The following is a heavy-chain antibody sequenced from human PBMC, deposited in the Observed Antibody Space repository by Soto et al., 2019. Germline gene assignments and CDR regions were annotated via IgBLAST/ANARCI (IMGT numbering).Heavy chain of an antibody. CDR3: AKVGV. J-gene: IGHJ6*02. V-gene: IGHV3-30-3*01. Sequence: QVQLVESGGGVVQPGRSLRLSCAASGFTFSSYAMHWVRQAPGKGLEWVAVISYDGSNKYYAVPVKGRLTTSRDNSKNTLYLQMNSLRAEDTAVYYCAKVGVWGQGTTVTVSS. CDR1: GFTFSSYA. CDR2: ISYDGSNK.